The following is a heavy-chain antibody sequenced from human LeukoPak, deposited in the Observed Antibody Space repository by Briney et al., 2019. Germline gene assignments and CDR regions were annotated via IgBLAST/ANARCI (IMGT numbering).Heavy chain of an antibody. Sequence: GGSLRLSCAASGFTFSSYWMHWVRQAPGKGLVWVSRINSDGSSTSYADSVKGRFTISRDTSKNTLYLQMNSLRAEDTAVYYCARNPYYYYCMDVWGKGTTVTVS. J-gene: IGHJ6*03. CDR1: GFTFSSYW. V-gene: IGHV3-74*01. CDR2: INSDGSST. CDR3: ARNPYYYYCMDV.